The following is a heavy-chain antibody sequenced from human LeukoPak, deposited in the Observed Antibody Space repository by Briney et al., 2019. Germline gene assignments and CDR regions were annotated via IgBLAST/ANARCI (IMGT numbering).Heavy chain of an antibody. Sequence: ASVKVSCKASGYTFTSYYMHWVRQAPGQGLEWMGIINPSGGSTSYAQKFQGRVTMTRDTSISTAYMELSRLRSDDTAVYYCAREILGPFDYWGQGTLVTVSS. CDR3: AREILGPFDY. J-gene: IGHJ4*02. V-gene: IGHV1-46*01. CDR2: INPSGGST. CDR1: GYTFTSYY.